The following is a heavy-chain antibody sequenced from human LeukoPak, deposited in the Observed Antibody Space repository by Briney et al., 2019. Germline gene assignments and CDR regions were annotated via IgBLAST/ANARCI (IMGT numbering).Heavy chain of an antibody. CDR2: ISYDGSNK. Sequence: GGSLRLSCAASGFTFSSYAMHWVRQAPGKGLEWVAVISYDGSNKYYADSVEGRFTISRDNSKNTLYLQMNSLRAEDTAVYYCARADYGSGSYFVGLYYYYGMDVWGKGTTVTVSS. V-gene: IGHV3-30*04. J-gene: IGHJ6*04. CDR1: GFTFSSYA. D-gene: IGHD3-10*01. CDR3: ARADYGSGSYFVGLYYYYGMDV.